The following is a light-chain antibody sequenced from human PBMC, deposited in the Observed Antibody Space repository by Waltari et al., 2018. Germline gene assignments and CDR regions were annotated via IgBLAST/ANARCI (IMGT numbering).Light chain of an antibody. CDR3: QQSSNIPPT. CDR1: QNINNW. J-gene: IGKJ1*01. Sequence: DIQMTQSPSALPASVGDSVTVTCRASQNINNWLAWYQQKPGKAPELLIYKASSLETGVPSRFSGSGSGTEFTLTISSLQLEDFATYYCQQSSNIPPTFGQGTQVEVK. CDR2: KAS. V-gene: IGKV1-5*03.